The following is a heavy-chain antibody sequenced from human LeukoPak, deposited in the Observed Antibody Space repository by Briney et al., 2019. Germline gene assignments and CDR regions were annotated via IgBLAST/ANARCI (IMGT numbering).Heavy chain of an antibody. Sequence: GGSLRLSCAASGFTFSSYAMSWVRQAPGKGLEWVSAISGSGGSTYYADSVKGRFTISRDNSKNTLYLQMSSLRAEDTAVYYCAKGGYSSGWRTFDYWGQGTLVTVSS. D-gene: IGHD6-19*01. V-gene: IGHV3-23*01. CDR2: ISGSGGST. CDR3: AKGGYSSGWRTFDY. CDR1: GFTFSSYA. J-gene: IGHJ4*02.